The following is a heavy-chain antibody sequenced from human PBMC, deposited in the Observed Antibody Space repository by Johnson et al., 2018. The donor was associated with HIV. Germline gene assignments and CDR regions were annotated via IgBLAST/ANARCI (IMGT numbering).Heavy chain of an antibody. J-gene: IGHJ3*02. V-gene: IGHV3-33*06. D-gene: IGHD1-26*01. CDR3: AKDLSPSGSYRMDI. Sequence: VQLVESGGGVVQPGGSLRLSCAASGFTFSRYGMHWVRQAPGKGLAWVAGIWYDGSNKDYADSVKGRFTISRDTTKNPLYLQMNSLRAEATAVYYCAKDLSPSGSYRMDIWGQGTMVTVSS. CDR2: IWYDGSNK. CDR1: GFTFSRYG.